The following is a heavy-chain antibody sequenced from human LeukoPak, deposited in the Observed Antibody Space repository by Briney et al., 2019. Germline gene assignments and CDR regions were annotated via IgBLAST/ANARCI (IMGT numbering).Heavy chain of an antibody. CDR1: GTFTDYS. D-gene: IGHD3-3*01. CDR2: IIPILGQT. Sequence: SVSVSCKASGTFTDYSISWVRRAPGQGLEWMGRIIPILGQTDYTQKFHDRVTFTADKSTTTAYMELTSLNSEDTATYYCVVSGYYYDWFDPWGQGTLVTV. CDR3: VVSGYYYDWFDP. J-gene: IGHJ5*02. V-gene: IGHV1-69*02.